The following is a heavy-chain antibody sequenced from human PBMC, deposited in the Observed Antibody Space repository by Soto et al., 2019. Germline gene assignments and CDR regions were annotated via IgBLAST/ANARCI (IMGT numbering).Heavy chain of an antibody. V-gene: IGHV1-18*01. CDR3: ARAVPRGYSSGFDY. Sequence: ASVKVSCKASGYTFTSYGISWVRQAPGQGLEWMGWLSAYNGNTNYAQKLQGRVTMTTDTSTSTAYMELRSLRSDDTAVYYCARAVPRGYSSGFDYWGQGTLVTVSS. CDR1: GYTFTSYG. CDR2: LSAYNGNT. D-gene: IGHD5-18*01. J-gene: IGHJ4*02.